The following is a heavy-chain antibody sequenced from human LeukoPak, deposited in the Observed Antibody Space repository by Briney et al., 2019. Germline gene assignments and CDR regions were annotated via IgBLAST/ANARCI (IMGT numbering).Heavy chain of an antibody. CDR2: IPYDGSNK. D-gene: IGHD6-25*01. J-gene: IGHJ3*02. CDR1: GFTFSSYA. CDR3: AREAGSRAALDI. Sequence: PGGSLRLSCAASGFTFSSYAMHWVRQAPGKGLEWVAVIPYDGSNKYYADSVKGRFTISRDNSKNTLYLQMDSLRAEDTAVYYCAREAGSRAALDIWGQGTMVTVSS. V-gene: IGHV3-30-3*01.